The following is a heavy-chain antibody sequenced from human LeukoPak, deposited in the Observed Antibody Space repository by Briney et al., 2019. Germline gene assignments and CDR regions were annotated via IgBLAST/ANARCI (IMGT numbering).Heavy chain of an antibody. Sequence: SETLSLTCAVSGGAISSGSYYWSWIRQPPGKGLEWIGRVYTSGSTNYNPSLKSRVPISVETSKTQFSLKLSSVTAADTAVYYCAREKVQLERHVLGGLDYWGQGTLVTVSS. CDR1: GGAISSGSYY. V-gene: IGHV4-61*02. CDR2: VYTSGST. J-gene: IGHJ4*02. D-gene: IGHD1-1*01. CDR3: AREKVQLERHVLGGLDY.